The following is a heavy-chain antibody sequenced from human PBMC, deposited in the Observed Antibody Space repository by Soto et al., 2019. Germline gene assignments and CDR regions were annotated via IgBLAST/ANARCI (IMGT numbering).Heavy chain of an antibody. D-gene: IGHD4-17*01. CDR1: GFTFSSYA. Sequence: QVQLVESGGGVVQPGRSLRLSCAASGFTFSSYAMHWVRQAPGKGLEWVAVISYDGSNKYYADSVKGRFTISRDNSKNXLYLQMNSLRAEDTAVYYCARDGMGPTVVTLPDNYWGQGTLVTVSS. J-gene: IGHJ4*02. V-gene: IGHV3-30-3*01. CDR2: ISYDGSNK. CDR3: ARDGMGPTVVTLPDNY.